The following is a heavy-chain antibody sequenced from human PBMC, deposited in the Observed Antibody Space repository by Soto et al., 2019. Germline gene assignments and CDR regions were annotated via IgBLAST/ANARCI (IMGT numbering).Heavy chain of an antibody. CDR1: GGSTSSYY. J-gene: IGHJ4*02. CDR2: IYYSGTT. CDR3: ARLLGGDVLTGQSYYFDN. V-gene: IGHV4-59*08. Sequence: PSETLSLTCTVSGGSTSSYYWSWIRQPPGKGLERIAYIYYSGTTNYNPSLKSRVTISIDTSKNQFSLKLSSVTAADTAVYYCARLLGGDVLTGQSYYFDNWGQGTLVTVSS. D-gene: IGHD3-9*01.